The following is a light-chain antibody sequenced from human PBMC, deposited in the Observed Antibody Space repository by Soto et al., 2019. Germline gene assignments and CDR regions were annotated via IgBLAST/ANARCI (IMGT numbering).Light chain of an antibody. CDR2: WAS. CDR1: ESVLHSSNNKNY. Sequence: DIVMTQSPDSLAVSVGERATIDCKSSESVLHSSNNKNYLAWFQQKPGQPPKLLIYWASTRESGVPDRFSGSGSETDFTLTISSMGAEDVAVYYCQQYYSTPQAFGQGTKVEIK. CDR3: QQYYSTPQA. J-gene: IGKJ1*01. V-gene: IGKV4-1*01.